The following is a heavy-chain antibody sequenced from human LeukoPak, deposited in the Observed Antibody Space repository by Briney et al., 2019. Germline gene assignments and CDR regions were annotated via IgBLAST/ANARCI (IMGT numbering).Heavy chain of an antibody. CDR1: GFTFSSYA. J-gene: IGHJ4*02. CDR2: ISGSGGST. V-gene: IGHV3-23*01. D-gene: IGHD2-8*02. Sequence: GGSLRLSCAASGFTFSSYAMSWVRQAPGKGLEWVSAISGSGGSTYYADSVRGRFTISRDNSKSTLSLQMNSLRAEDTAIYYCATYRQVLLPFESWGQGTLVTVSS. CDR3: ATYRQVLLPFES.